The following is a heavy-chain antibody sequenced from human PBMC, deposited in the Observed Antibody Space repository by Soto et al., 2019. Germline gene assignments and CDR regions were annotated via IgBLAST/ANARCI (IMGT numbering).Heavy chain of an antibody. CDR3: ARPANTVADHFDL. Sequence: GESRKISCQVSGYTFTIYWIGWVRQMPGKGLEWMGIIYPSDSDTRYSPSFQGQVTISADQSINTAYLQWDSLKASDTAIYYCARPANTVADHFDLWGQGTPVTVSS. CDR2: IYPSDSDT. J-gene: IGHJ4*02. D-gene: IGHD4-17*01. V-gene: IGHV5-51*01. CDR1: GYTFTIYW.